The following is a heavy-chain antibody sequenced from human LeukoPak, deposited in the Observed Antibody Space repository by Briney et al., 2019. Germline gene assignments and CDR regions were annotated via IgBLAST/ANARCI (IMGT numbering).Heavy chain of an antibody. D-gene: IGHD6-19*01. V-gene: IGHV4-34*01. CDR2: INHSGST. CDR1: GGSFSGYY. CDR3: ARIAVAGARGPWFDP. J-gene: IGHJ5*02. Sequence: SETLCLTCAVYGGSFSGYYWSWIRQPPGKGLEWIGEINHSGSTNYNPSLKSRVTISVDTSKNQFSLKLSSVTAADTAVYYCARIAVAGARGPWFDPWGQGTLVTVSS.